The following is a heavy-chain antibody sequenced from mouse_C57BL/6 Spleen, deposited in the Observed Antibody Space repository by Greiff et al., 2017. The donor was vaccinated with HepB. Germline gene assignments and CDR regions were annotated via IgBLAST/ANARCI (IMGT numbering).Heavy chain of an antibody. V-gene: IGHV3-6*01. CDR2: ISYDGSN. J-gene: IGHJ1*03. D-gene: IGHD1-2*01. CDR1: GYSITSGYY. CDR3: ARESRLWYFDV. Sequence: EVQLQQSGPGLVKPSQSLSLTCSVTGYSITSGYYWNWIRQFPGNKLEWMGYISYDGSNNYNPSLKNRISITRDTSKNQFFLKLNSVTTEDTATYYCARESRLWYFDVWGTGTTVTVSS.